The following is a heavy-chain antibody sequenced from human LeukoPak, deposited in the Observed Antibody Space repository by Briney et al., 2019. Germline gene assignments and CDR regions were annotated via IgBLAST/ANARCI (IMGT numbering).Heavy chain of an antibody. CDR2: ISYDGSNK. D-gene: IGHD3-10*01. V-gene: IGHV3-30*18. CDR3: AKDKVGGSGWYYYYGMDV. CDR1: GFTFSSYG. J-gene: IGHJ6*02. Sequence: SLRLSCASSGFTFSSYGMHWVRQAPGKGLEWVAVISYDGSNKYYADSVKGRFTISRDNSKNTLYLQMNSLRAEDTAVYYCAKDKVGGSGWYYYYGMDVWGQGTTVTVSS.